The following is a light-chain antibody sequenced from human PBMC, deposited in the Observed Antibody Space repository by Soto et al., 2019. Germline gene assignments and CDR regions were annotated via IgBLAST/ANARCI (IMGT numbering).Light chain of an antibody. CDR2: EVS. CDR3: SSYTSSSIWV. V-gene: IGLV2-14*01. J-gene: IGLJ3*02. Sequence: QSALTQPASVSGSPGQSITISCTGTSSDVGGYNYVSWYQQHPGKAPKLMIYEVSNRPSGVSNRFSGSKSGNTASLTISGLQAEDEADYYCSSYTSSSIWVFGGGTKLTV. CDR1: SSDVGGYNY.